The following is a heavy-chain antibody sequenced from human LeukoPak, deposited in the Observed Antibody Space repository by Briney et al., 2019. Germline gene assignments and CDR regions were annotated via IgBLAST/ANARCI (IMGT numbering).Heavy chain of an antibody. CDR2: MKPRGGST. Sequence: GASVTVSCKASGYSLTTYYMHWMRHAPAQGLEWMGPMKPRGGSTNSAQQFQGRVTMIREPSTSTFYMELSSLRLEDTAVYYCARVDDDGGNSVCYWGQGTLVTVSS. D-gene: IGHD4-23*01. CDR1: GYSLTTYY. CDR3: ARVDDDGGNSVCY. V-gene: IGHV1-46*01. J-gene: IGHJ4*02.